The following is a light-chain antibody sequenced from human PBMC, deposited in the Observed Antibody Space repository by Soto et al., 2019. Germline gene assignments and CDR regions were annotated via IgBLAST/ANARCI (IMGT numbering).Light chain of an antibody. V-gene: IGKV1-5*01. Sequence: DIQMTQSPSTLSASVGDRVTITCRASQSISSWLAWYQQKPGKAPKLLIYDASRLESGVPSRFSGSGSGTECTLTISSLQPDDFATYYCQQYHSYSRSCGQGTKVEIK. J-gene: IGKJ1*01. CDR3: QQYHSYSRS. CDR2: DAS. CDR1: QSISSW.